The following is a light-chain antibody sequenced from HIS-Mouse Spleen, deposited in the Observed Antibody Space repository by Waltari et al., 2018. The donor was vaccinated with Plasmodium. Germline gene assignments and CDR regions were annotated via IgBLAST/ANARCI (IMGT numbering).Light chain of an antibody. V-gene: IGKV4-1*01. CDR3: QQYYSTPPYT. CDR2: WAS. J-gene: IGKJ2*01. Sequence: DIVMTQSPDSLAVSLGERAPINCKSSQSVLYSSNNKNYLAWYQQKPGQPPKLLIYWASTRESGVPDRFSGSGSGTDFTLTISSLQAEDVAVYYCQQYYSTPPYTFGQGTKPEIK. CDR1: QSVLYSSNNKNY.